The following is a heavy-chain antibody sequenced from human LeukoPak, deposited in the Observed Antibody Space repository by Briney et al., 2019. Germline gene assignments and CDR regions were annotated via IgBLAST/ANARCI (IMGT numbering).Heavy chain of an antibody. J-gene: IGHJ6*04. V-gene: IGHV5-10-1*01. CDR2: IDPSDSYT. Sequence: GESLKISCKGSGYSFTSYWISWVRQMPGKGLEWMGRIDPSDSYTNYSPSFQGHVTISADKSISTAYLQWSSLKASDTAMHYCARQDYYYYGMDVWGKGTTVTVSS. CDR1: GYSFTSYW. CDR3: ARQDYYYYGMDV.